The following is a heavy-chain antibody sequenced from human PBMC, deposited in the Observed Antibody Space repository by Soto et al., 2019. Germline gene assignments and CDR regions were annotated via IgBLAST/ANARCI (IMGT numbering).Heavy chain of an antibody. Sequence: SVKVSCKASGGTFSSYAISWVRQAPGQGLEWMGGIIPIFGTANYAQKFQGRVTITADKSTSTAYMELSSLRSEDTAVYYCARAYNWNDGGYYYYYGTDVWGQGTTVTVSS. CDR1: GGTFSSYA. J-gene: IGHJ6*02. D-gene: IGHD1-20*01. CDR2: IIPIFGTA. CDR3: ARAYNWNDGGYYYYYGTDV. V-gene: IGHV1-69*06.